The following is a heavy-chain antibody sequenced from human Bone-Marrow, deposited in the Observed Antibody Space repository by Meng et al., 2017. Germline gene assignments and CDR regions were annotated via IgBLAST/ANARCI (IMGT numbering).Heavy chain of an antibody. J-gene: IGHJ4*02. V-gene: IGHV1-69*06. CDR1: GGTFSSYA. CDR3: ARGGYSYGLVGIFDY. CDR2: IIPIFGTA. Sequence: QLPLVQSGAEGKKPWPSGKVSCKASGGTFSSYAISWVRQAPGQGLEWMGGIIPIFGTANYAQKFQGRVTITADKSTSTAYMELSSLRSEDTAVYYCARGGYSYGLVGIFDYWGQGTLVTVSS. D-gene: IGHD5-18*01.